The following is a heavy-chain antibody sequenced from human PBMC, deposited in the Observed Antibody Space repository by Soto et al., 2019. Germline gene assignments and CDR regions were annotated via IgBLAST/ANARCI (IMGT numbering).Heavy chain of an antibody. D-gene: IGHD2-21*01. Sequence: PTETLSLTCTVSGGSVSSGSYYWSWIRQPPGKGLEWIGYIYSSGITNYNPSLKSRVTMSVDTSKNQLSLNLRSVSAADTAVYYCARGRGEFDAWGQGTPVTVSS. CDR1: GGSVSSGSYY. V-gene: IGHV4-61*01. CDR2: IYSSGIT. CDR3: ARGRGEFDA. J-gene: IGHJ5*02.